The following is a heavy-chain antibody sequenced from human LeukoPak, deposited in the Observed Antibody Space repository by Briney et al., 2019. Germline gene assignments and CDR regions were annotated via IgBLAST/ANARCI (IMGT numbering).Heavy chain of an antibody. CDR1: GFVFSTYW. V-gene: IGHV3-7*01. J-gene: IGHJ2*01. Sequence: GGSLRLSCAGSGFVFSTYWVTWVRQAPGMGLEWVANIKPDGTERFYVDSVKGRFTISRDNAKNSLYLQMNSLGAEDTAVYYCARVRTEWYIDLWGRGTLVTVSA. CDR3: ARVRTEWYIDL. CDR2: IKPDGTER. D-gene: IGHD2-8*02.